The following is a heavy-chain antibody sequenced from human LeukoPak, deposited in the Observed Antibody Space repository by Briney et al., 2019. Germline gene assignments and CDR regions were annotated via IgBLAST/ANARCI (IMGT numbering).Heavy chain of an antibody. CDR2: IYYSGST. CDR3: ARADDSSGYYPPWWYFDL. V-gene: IGHV4-59*01. Sequence: SETLSLTCTVSGGSISSYYWSWIRQPPGKGLEWIGYIYYSGSTNYNPSLKSRVTISVDTSKNQFSLKLSSVTAADTAVYYCARADDSSGYYPPWWYFDLWGRGTLVSVSS. D-gene: IGHD3-22*01. J-gene: IGHJ2*01. CDR1: GGSISSYY.